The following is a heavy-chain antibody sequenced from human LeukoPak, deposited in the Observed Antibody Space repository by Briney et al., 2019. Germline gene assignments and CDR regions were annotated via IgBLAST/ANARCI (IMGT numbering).Heavy chain of an antibody. Sequence: SETLSLTCTVSGGSISSYYWIRIRQPAGKGLEWIGRIYTSGSTNYNPSLKSRVTMSVDTSKNQFSLKLSSVTAADTAVYYCARLPLGAFGEVLNFDLWGQGTVVTVSS. CDR2: IYTSGST. CDR3: ARLPLGAFGEVLNFDL. CDR1: GGSISSYY. V-gene: IGHV4-4*07. J-gene: IGHJ4*02. D-gene: IGHD3-10*01.